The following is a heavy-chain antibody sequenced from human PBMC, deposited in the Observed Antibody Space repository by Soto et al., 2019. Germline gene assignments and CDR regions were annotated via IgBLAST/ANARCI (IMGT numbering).Heavy chain of an antibody. CDR2: ISYDGSNK. V-gene: IGHV3-30*18. Sequence: GGSLRLSCAASGFTFSSYGMHWVRQAPGKGLEWVAVISYDGSNKYYADSVKGRFTISRDNSKNTLYLQMNSLRAEDTAVYYCAKGTKTRIFAWPLVYYGMDVWGQGTTVTVSS. J-gene: IGHJ6*02. CDR1: GFTFSSYG. CDR3: AKGTKTRIFAWPLVYYGMDV. D-gene: IGHD3-3*01.